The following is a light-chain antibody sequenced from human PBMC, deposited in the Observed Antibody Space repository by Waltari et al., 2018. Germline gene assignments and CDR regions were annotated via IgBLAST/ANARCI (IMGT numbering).Light chain of an antibody. Sequence: DIQMTQFPSTLSASVGDRVTITCRASQTISTWLSWYQQKPGEAPKLLIYKASSLQFGVPSRFSGSGSGTEFTLTISSLQPDDFATYHCQQYKSYSAITFGQGTRLEIK. CDR2: KAS. CDR3: QQYKSYSAIT. V-gene: IGKV1-5*03. CDR1: QTISTW. J-gene: IGKJ5*01.